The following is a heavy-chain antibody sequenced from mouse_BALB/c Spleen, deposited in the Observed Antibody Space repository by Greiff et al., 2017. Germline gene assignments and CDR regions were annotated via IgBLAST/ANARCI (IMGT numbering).Heavy chain of an antibody. J-gene: IGHJ3*01. CDR2: ISSGGST. Sequence: DVMLVESGGGLVKPGGSLKLSCAASGFTFSSYAMSWVRQTPEKRLEWVASISSGGSTYYPDSVKGRFTISRDNARNILYLQMSSLRSEDTAMYYCAGGYGTWFAYWGQGTLVTVSA. CDR3: AGGYGTWFAY. D-gene: IGHD1-2*01. V-gene: IGHV5-6-5*01. CDR1: GFTFSSYA.